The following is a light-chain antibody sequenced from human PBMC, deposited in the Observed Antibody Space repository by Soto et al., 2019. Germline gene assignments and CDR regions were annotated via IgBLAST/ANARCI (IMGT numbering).Light chain of an antibody. Sequence: EIVLTQSPGTLSLSPGERATLSCRASQSVSSSYLAWYQQKPGQAPRLLIYGSSSRATGIPDWFSGSGSGKDFTLTISRLEPDDFAVYYCQQYGSSPSLTFGGGTKVEIK. CDR3: QQYGSSPSLT. CDR2: GSS. V-gene: IGKV3-20*01. CDR1: QSVSSSY. J-gene: IGKJ4*01.